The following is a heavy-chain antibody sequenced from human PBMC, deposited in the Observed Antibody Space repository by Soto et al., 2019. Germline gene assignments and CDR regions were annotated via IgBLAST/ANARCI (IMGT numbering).Heavy chain of an antibody. CDR3: TRDRNPFYYDSSGYYYQLFDY. D-gene: IGHD3-22*01. CDR1: GFTFGDYA. Sequence: SLRLSCTASGFTFGDYAMSWFRQAPGKGLEWVGFIRSKAYGGTTEYAASVKGRFTISRDDSKSIAYLQMNSLKTEDTAVYYCTRDRNPFYYDSSGYYYQLFDYWGQGTLVTVSS. CDR2: IRSKAYGGTT. J-gene: IGHJ4*02. V-gene: IGHV3-49*03.